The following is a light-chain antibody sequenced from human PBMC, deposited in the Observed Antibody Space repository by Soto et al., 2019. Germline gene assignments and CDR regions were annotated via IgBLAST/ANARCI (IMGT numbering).Light chain of an antibody. J-gene: IGLJ3*02. CDR1: SSDIGYYDY. V-gene: IGLV2-14*01. CDR2: EVT. Sequence: QSALTQPASVSGSPGQSITISCAGTSSDIGYYDYVSWFQHHPGKAPKLMIYEVTNRPSGVSARFSGSKSDYTASLTISGLQAEDEADYYCSSYPGGSGGTHLMFGGGTKLTVL. CDR3: SSYPGGSGGTHLM.